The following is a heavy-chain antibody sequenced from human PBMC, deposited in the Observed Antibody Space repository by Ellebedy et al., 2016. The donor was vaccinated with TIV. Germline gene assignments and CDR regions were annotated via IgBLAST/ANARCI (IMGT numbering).Heavy chain of an antibody. V-gene: IGHV3-53*01. D-gene: IGHD5-12*01. Sequence: GESLKISCAASGFTVSNNYMSWVRQAPGKGLEWVSLIHSGGSTYYADSVKGRFTIPRDNSKNTLYLQMKSRRAEDTAVYYCARDGGVRGFSGYELWGQGTLVTVSS. CDR3: ARDGGVRGFSGYEL. CDR1: GFTVSNNY. CDR2: IHSGGST. J-gene: IGHJ4*02.